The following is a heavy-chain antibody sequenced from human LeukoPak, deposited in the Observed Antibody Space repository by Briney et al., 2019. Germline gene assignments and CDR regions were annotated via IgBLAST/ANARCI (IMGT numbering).Heavy chain of an antibody. CDR2: INPNSGGA. J-gene: IGHJ4*02. CDR3: ARVVAAAGNYFDY. D-gene: IGHD6-13*01. CDR1: GYTFTGYY. V-gene: IGHV1-2*02. Sequence: ASVKVSCKASGYTFTGYYMHWVRQAPGQGLEWMGWINPNSGGANYAQKFQGRVTMTRDTSISTAYMELSRLRSDDTAVYYCARVVAAAGNYFDYWGQGTLVTVSS.